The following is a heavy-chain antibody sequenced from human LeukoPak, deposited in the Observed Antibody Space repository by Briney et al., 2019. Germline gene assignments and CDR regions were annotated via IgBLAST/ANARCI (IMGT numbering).Heavy chain of an antibody. V-gene: IGHV1-2*02. J-gene: IGHJ4*02. D-gene: IGHD6-6*01. CDR2: INPNSGGT. Sequence: ASVKVSCKASGYTFTGYYMHWVRQAPGQGLEWMGWINPNSGGTNYAQKFQGRVTMTRDTSISTAYMELSRLRSDDTAVYYCARGSVSASVHYFDYWGQGTLVTVSS. CDR3: ARGSVSASVHYFDY. CDR1: GYTFTGYY.